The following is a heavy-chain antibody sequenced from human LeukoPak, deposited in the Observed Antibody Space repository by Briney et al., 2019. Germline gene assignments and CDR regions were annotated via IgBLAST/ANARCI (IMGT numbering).Heavy chain of an antibody. J-gene: IGHJ4*02. Sequence: SETLSLTCTVSGGSISSYYWSWIRQPAGKGLESIGHISTSGSTNYNPSLKSRVTMSVDTSKNQFSLKLSSVTAADTAVYYCARVRYSDSSVLTRKRSYFFDYWGQGTLVTVSS. V-gene: IGHV4-4*07. CDR2: ISTSGST. CDR3: ARVRYSDSSVLTRKRSYFFDY. D-gene: IGHD3-22*01. CDR1: GGSISSYY.